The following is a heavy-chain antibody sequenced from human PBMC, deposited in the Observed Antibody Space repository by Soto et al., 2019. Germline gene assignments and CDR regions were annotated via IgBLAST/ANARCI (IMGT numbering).Heavy chain of an antibody. D-gene: IGHD2-8*01. V-gene: IGHV3-30-3*01. CDR2: ISYDGSNK. J-gene: IGHJ3*02. CDR3: ATDIVLKVYAIKPDDVFDI. Sequence: QVQLVESGGGVVQPGGSLRLSCAASGLTFSTYAMHWVRQAPGKGLEWVAVISYDGSNKYYADSVEGRFTISRDNSKNTLYLQMNNLRAEDTAVYYCATDIVLKVYAIKPDDVFDIWGQGTMVTVSS. CDR1: GLTFSTYA.